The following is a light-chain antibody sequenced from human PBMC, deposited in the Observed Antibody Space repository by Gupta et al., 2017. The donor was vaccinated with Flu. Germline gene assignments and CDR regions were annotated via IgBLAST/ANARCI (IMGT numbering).Light chain of an antibody. Sequence: PGQTARITCSGDALSKKFAYWDQQKSGQVPLLVIYEDTKRPSAIPEIFSATSSGTTATSTTTGAQVEDSGYYYCYSTDTSGILVFGGGTKLTVL. CDR2: EDT. CDR3: YSTDTSGILV. V-gene: IGLV3-10*01. J-gene: IGLJ3*02. CDR1: ALSKKF.